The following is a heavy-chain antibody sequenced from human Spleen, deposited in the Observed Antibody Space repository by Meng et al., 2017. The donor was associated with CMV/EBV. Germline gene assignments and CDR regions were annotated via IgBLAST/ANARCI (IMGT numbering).Heavy chain of an antibody. CDR3: ARGPTSSWGLRYYLDF. CDR2: ISYSGST. CDR1: GASISNYY. J-gene: IGHJ4*02. Sequence: SETLSLTCTVSGASISNYYWSWIRQPPGKGLKWIGYISYSGSTNYNTSLKSRVTMSVDTSKNQFSLQLSSVTAADTAVYYCARGPTSSWGLRYYLDFWGQGTLVTVSS. D-gene: IGHD3-9*01. V-gene: IGHV4-59*01.